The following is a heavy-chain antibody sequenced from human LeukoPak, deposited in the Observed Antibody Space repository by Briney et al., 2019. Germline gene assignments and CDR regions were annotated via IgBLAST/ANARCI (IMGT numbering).Heavy chain of an antibody. CDR3: ASSFCGGDCKTHAFDI. Sequence: SETLSLTCSVSGDSIIGYYWGWIRQPPGKGLEWIGSIYHSGSTYYNPSLKSRVTISVDTSKNQFSLKLSSVTAADTAVYYCASSFCGGDCKTHAFDIWGQGTMVTVSS. D-gene: IGHD2-21*02. V-gene: IGHV4-38-2*02. CDR2: IYHSGST. J-gene: IGHJ3*02. CDR1: GDSIIGYY.